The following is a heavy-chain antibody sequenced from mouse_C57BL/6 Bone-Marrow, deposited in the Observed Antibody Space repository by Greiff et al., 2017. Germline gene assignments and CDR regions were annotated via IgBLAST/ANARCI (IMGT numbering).Heavy chain of an antibody. CDR3: AIPYGAWFAY. J-gene: IGHJ3*01. D-gene: IGHD1-1*01. V-gene: IGHV1-64*01. CDR1: GYTFTSYW. CDR2: IHPNSGST. Sequence: QVQLQQPGAELVKPGASVKLSCKASGYTFTSYWMHWVKQRPGQGLEWIGMIHPNSGSTNYNEKFKSKATLTVDKSSSTAYMRLSSLTSEDSSVYYGAIPYGAWFAYWGQGTLVTVSA.